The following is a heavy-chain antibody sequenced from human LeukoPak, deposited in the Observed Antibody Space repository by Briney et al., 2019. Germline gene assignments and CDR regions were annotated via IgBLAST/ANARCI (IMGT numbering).Heavy chain of an antibody. CDR3: ARVTYYGSGSYQADAFDI. Sequence: GGSLRPSCAASGFTFSSYSMNWVRQAPGKGLEWVSSISSSSSYIYYADSVKGRFTISRDNAKNSLYLQMNSLRAEDTAVYYCARVTYYGSGSYQADAFDIWGQGTMVTVSS. J-gene: IGHJ3*02. D-gene: IGHD3-10*01. CDR2: ISSSSSYI. CDR1: GFTFSSYS. V-gene: IGHV3-21*01.